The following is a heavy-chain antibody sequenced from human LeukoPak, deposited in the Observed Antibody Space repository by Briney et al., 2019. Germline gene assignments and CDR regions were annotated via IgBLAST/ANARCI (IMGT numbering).Heavy chain of an antibody. J-gene: IGHJ3*02. Sequence: ASVKVSCKASGYTFTGYYMHWVRQAPGQGLEWMGWINPNSGGTNYAQKFQGRVTMTRDTSISTAYMELSRLRSDDTAVYYCARDVYVWGSYRHDAFDIWGRGTMGTVSS. CDR2: INPNSGGT. V-gene: IGHV1-2*02. CDR3: ARDVYVWGSYRHDAFDI. CDR1: GYTFTGYY. D-gene: IGHD3-16*02.